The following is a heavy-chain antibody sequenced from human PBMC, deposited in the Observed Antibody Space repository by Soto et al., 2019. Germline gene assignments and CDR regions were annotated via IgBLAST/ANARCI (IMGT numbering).Heavy chain of an antibody. CDR1: GFTFSVSA. Sequence: QVQVVESGGGVVQPGTSLRLSCAASGFTFSVSAIHWVRQAPGKGLEWVAVISSDGSHQYYADSVRGRFTISRDNPKNTLYLKMNSLRAEDTAVYYCARPYYRSTRCYLYYYGMDVWGPGTTVTVSS. CDR2: ISSDGSHQ. CDR3: ARPYYRSTRCYLYYYGMDV. J-gene: IGHJ6*02. D-gene: IGHD2-2*01. V-gene: IGHV3-30-3*01.